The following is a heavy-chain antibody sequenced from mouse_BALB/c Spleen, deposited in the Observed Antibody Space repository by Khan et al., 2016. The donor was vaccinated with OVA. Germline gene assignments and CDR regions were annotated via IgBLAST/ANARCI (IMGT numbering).Heavy chain of an antibody. Sequence: VQLKESGAELVKPGASVKLSCTASGFHIQDTYMHWVKQRPEQGLEWIGRIAPAHGNTKYDPKFQGKAPITADTSSNTAYLQLSSLTSEDTAVYDCARINAWGQGTTLTGAS. J-gene: IGHJ2*01. CDR1: GFHIQDTY. V-gene: IGHV14-3*02. CDR2: IAPAHGNT. CDR3: ARINA.